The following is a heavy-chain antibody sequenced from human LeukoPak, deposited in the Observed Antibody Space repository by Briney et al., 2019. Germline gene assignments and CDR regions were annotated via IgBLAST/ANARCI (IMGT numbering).Heavy chain of an antibody. CDR3: AKNGQSGFSFDP. Sequence: PSETLSLTCTVSGGSISSSSYYWGWIRQPPGKGLEWIGEGSESGGTKFNPSLKSRVTISADTSKNQISLKLNSVTAADTAVYYCAKNGQSGFSFDPWGQGTLVTVSS. CDR1: GGSISSSSYY. D-gene: IGHD3-3*01. J-gene: IGHJ5*02. CDR2: GSESGGT. V-gene: IGHV4-39*07.